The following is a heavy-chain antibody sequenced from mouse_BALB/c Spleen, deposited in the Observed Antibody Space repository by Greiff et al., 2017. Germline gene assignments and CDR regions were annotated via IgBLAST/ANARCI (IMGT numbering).Heavy chain of an antibody. V-gene: IGHV2-9*02. CDR1: GFSLTSYG. CDR3: ARDPSYGNYAYYAMDD. J-gene: IGHJ4*01. Sequence: VQGVESGPGLVAPSQSLSITCTVSGFSLTSYGVHWVRQPPGKGLEWLGVIWAGGSTNYNSALMSRLSISKDNSKSQVFLKMNRLQTDDTAMYYCARDPSYGNYAYYAMDDWGQGTSVTVSS. D-gene: IGHD2-10*01. CDR2: IWAGGST.